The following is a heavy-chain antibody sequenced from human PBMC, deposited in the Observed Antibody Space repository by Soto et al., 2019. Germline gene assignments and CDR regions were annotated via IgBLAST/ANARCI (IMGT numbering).Heavy chain of an antibody. CDR1: GGSFSGYY. Sequence: QVQLQQWGAGLLKPSETLSLTCAVYGGSFSGYYWSWIRQPPGKGLEWIGEINHSGSTNYNPSLKSRVTISVNTSTNQFSLKLSSVTAADTAVYYCARGPREMRQWLPKGGAYYFDYWGQGTLVTVSS. CDR2: INHSGST. CDR3: ARGPREMRQWLPKGGAYYFDY. J-gene: IGHJ4*02. V-gene: IGHV4-34*01. D-gene: IGHD6-19*01.